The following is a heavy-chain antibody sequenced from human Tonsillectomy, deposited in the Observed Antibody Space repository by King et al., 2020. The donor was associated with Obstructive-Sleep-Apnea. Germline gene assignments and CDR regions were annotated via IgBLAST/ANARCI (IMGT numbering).Heavy chain of an antibody. J-gene: IGHJ6*02. V-gene: IGHV1-69*01. CDR1: GGSLSNYA. CDR3: ARAGTVTHNHHFGMDV. Sequence: VQLVQAGAEVKKPGSAVKVSCKASGGSLSNYAVSWLRQAPGQGLEWTGVIIPHFVIANYAQSFQHRVNITADESTSTAYLALRSLKSGDTAIYYCARAGTVTHNHHFGMDVWGQGTTVTVS. D-gene: IGHD4-17*01. CDR2: IIPHFVIA.